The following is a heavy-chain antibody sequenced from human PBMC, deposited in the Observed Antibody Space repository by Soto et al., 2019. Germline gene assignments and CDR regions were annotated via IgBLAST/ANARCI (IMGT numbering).Heavy chain of an antibody. V-gene: IGHV3-7*01. J-gene: IGHJ6*03. CDR3: ARDHQYYDFWSGLHYYYMDV. CDR1: GFTFSSYW. CDR2: IKQDGSEK. D-gene: IGHD3-3*01. Sequence: GGSLRLSCAASGFTFSSYWMSWVRQAPGKGLEWVANIKQDGSEKYYVDSVKGRFTISRDNAKNSLYLQMNSLRAEDTAVYYCARDHQYYDFWSGLHYYYMDVWGKGTTVTVSS.